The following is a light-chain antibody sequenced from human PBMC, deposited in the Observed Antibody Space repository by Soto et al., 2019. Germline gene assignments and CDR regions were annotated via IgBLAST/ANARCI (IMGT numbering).Light chain of an antibody. CDR1: QSISSY. CDR2: AAS. Sequence: DIQMTQSPFSLSASVGDRVTITCRASQSISSYLNWYQQKPGKAPKLLIYAASSLQSGVPSRFSGSGSGTDFTLTISCLQSEDFAVYYCQQYNNWPPITFGQGTRLEIK. J-gene: IGKJ5*01. CDR3: QQYNNWPPIT. V-gene: IGKV1-39*01.